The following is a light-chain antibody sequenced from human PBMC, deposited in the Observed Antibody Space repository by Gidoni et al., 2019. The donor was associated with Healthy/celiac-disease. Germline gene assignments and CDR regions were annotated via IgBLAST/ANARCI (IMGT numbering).Light chain of an antibody. CDR1: SSNIGNNY. CDR3: GTWDSSLSAVV. J-gene: IGLJ2*01. V-gene: IGLV1-51*01. Sequence: GSWAPGQKVTISCSGSSSNIGNNYVSWYQQLPGTAPKLLIYDNNKRPSGIPDRFSGSKSGTSATLGITGLQTGDEADYYCGTWDSSLSAVVFGGGTKLTVL. CDR2: DNN.